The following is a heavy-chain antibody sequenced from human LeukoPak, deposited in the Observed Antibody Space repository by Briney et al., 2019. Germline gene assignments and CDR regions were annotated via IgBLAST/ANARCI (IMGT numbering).Heavy chain of an antibody. CDR3: ARLSAYYYGSFFYYYMDV. Sequence: GGSLRLSCAASGFTFSSYWMSWVRQAPGKGLEWVANIKQDGSEKYYVDSVKGRFTISGDNAKNSLYLQMNSLRAEDTAVYYCARLSAYYYGSFFYYYMDVWGKGTTVTVSS. CDR2: IKQDGSEK. CDR1: GFTFSSYW. J-gene: IGHJ6*03. D-gene: IGHD3-10*01. V-gene: IGHV3-7*01.